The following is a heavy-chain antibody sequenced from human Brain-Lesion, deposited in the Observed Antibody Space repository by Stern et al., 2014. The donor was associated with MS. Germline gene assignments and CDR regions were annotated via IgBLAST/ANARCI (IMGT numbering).Heavy chain of an antibody. J-gene: IGHJ4*02. D-gene: IGHD3-22*01. CDR1: GDSISSGDNY. V-gene: IGHV4-30-4*01. Sequence: QLQESGPGLVKPSQTLSLPCNVSGDSISSGDNYWSWLRPSPGKGLEGIGYTYYIGSTFYNPSLKSRVSISVATSQNQFSLSLSSVTAADTAVYYCARGESSRYYYYFDDWGQGTLVTVSS. CDR2: TYYIGST. CDR3: ARGESSRYYYYFDD.